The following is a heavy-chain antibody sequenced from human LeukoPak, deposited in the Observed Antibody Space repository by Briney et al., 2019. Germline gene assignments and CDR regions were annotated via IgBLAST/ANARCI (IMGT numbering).Heavy chain of an antibody. J-gene: IGHJ4*02. D-gene: IGHD2-21*01. Sequence: GGSLRLSCRASGFTFGDYTMSWVRQAPGKGLGWVGFIRSKAYGGTTEYAASVKGRFTISRDDSKSIAHLQMSSLKTEDTAVYYCTRDRGYCGGDCYSFGYWGQGTMVTVSS. V-gene: IGHV3-49*04. CDR2: IRSKAYGGTT. CDR1: GFTFGDYT. CDR3: TRDRGYCGGDCYSFGY.